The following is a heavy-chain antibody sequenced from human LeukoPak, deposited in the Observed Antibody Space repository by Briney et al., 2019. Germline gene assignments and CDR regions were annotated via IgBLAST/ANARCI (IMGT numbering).Heavy chain of an antibody. J-gene: IGHJ4*02. CDR3: ARDVPSDILTGYYDDAYFDY. V-gene: IGHV1-18*01. D-gene: IGHD3-9*01. CDR2: ISAYNGNT. Sequence: ASVKVSCKASGYTFTSYGISWVRQAPGQELEWMGWISAYNGNTNYAQKLQGRVTMTTDTSTSTAYMELRSLRSDDTAVYYCARDVPSDILTGYYDDAYFDYWGQGTLVTVSS. CDR1: GYTFTSYG.